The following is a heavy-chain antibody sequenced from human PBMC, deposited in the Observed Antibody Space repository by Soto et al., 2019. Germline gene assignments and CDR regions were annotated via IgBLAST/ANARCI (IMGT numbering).Heavy chain of an antibody. V-gene: IGHV1-69*01. J-gene: IGHJ6*02. CDR1: GGTFSSYP. D-gene: IGHD3-22*01. Sequence: QVQLVQSGAEVKKPGSSVKVSCKASGGTFSSYPITWVRQAPGQGLEWMGGIIPIFGKGNYAQKFQGRVTITADEYTSTAYMELSSLRSEDTAVYYCARGSRSYYSDTGGYYRFQSYYYFGMDVWGQGTTVTVSS. CDR3: ARGSRSYYSDTGGYYRFQSYYYFGMDV. CDR2: IIPIFGKG.